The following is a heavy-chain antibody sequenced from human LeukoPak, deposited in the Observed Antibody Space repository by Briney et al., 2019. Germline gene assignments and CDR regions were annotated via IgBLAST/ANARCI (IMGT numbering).Heavy chain of an antibody. Sequence: SETLSLTCTVSGGSISSYYLSWIRQPAGKGLEWIGRIYTSGNTNYNPSLKSRVTMSVDTSKNQFSLKLNSVTAADTAVYYCARDSYYYDTTGYHNWFDPWGQGTLVTVSS. CDR3: ARDSYYYDTTGYHNWFDP. CDR2: IYTSGNT. CDR1: GGSISSYY. J-gene: IGHJ5*02. D-gene: IGHD3-22*01. V-gene: IGHV4-4*07.